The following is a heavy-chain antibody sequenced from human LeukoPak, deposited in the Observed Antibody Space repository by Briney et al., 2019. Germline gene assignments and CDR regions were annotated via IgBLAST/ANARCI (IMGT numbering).Heavy chain of an antibody. CDR1: GFTFSSYS. CDR2: ISSSSSTI. J-gene: IGHJ4*02. V-gene: IGHV3-48*01. D-gene: IGHD6-13*01. Sequence: GGSLRLSCAASGFTFSSYSMNWVRQAPGKGLEWVSYISSSSSTIYYADSVKGRFTISRDNAKNSLYLQMNSLRAEDTAVYYCASQSSWQLKWGQGTLVTVSS. CDR3: ASQSSWQLK.